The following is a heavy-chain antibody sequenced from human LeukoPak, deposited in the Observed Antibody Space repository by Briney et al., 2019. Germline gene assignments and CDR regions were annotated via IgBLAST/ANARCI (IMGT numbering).Heavy chain of an antibody. J-gene: IGHJ4*02. CDR3: ARGWLAETTVVTPYNY. Sequence: GASVKVSCKASGGTFSSYATSWVRQAPGQGLEWMGGIIPIFGTANYAQKFQGRVTITADESTSTAYMELSSLRSEDTAVYYCARGWLAETTVVTPYNYWGQGTLVTVSS. CDR2: IIPIFGTA. D-gene: IGHD4-23*01. CDR1: GGTFSSYA. V-gene: IGHV1-69*13.